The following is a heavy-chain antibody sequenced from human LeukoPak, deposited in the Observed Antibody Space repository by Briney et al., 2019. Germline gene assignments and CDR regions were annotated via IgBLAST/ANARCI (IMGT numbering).Heavy chain of an antibody. CDR1: GGSFSGYY. CDR3: ARGPGLWQQLVGGWYFDL. V-gene: IGHV4-34*01. D-gene: IGHD6-13*01. Sequence: PSETLSLTCAVYGGSFSGYYWSWIRQPPGKGLEWIGEINHSGSTNYNPSLKSRVTISVDTSKNQFSLKLSSVTAADTAVYYCARGPGLWQQLVGGWYFDLWGRGTLVTVSS. J-gene: IGHJ2*01. CDR2: INHSGST.